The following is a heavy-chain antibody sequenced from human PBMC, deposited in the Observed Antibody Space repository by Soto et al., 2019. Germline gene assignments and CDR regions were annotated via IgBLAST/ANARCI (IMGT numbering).Heavy chain of an antibody. CDR2: INPNSGGT. V-gene: IGHV1-2*02. D-gene: IGHD3-3*01. CDR1: GYPFTCDY. CDR3: ARTRFLEWLSTTGYYYGMDV. Sequence: AAVKLAFKASGYPFTCDYMHWVRDAPGQGLELMGWINPNSGGTNYAQKFQGRVTMTRDTSISTAYMELSRLRSDDTAVYYCARTRFLEWLSTTGYYYGMDVWGQGTTVTVSS. J-gene: IGHJ6*02.